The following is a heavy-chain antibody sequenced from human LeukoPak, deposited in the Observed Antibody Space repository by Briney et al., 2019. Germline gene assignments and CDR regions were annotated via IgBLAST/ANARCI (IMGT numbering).Heavy chain of an antibody. CDR2: IKSKTDGGTT. D-gene: IGHD5-18*01. CDR1: GFTFSNAW. J-gene: IGHJ3*02. CDR3: TTAAAGWGPRSYDAFDI. V-gene: IGHV3-15*01. Sequence: GRPLRLSCAASGFTFSNAWMSWVRQAPGKGLEWVGRIKSKTDGGTTDYAAPVKGRFTISRDDSKNTLYLQMNSLKTEDTAVYYCTTAAAGWGPRSYDAFDIWGQGTMVTVSS.